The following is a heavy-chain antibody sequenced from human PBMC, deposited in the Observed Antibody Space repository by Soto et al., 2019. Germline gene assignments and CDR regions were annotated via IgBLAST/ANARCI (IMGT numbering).Heavy chain of an antibody. Sequence: GESLKISCKGSGYSFTSYWIGWVHQMPGKGLEWMGIIYPGASDTRYSPSFQGQVTISADKSISTAYLQWSSLKASDTAMYYCARLGGLLGYYYYYGMDVWGQGTTATVSS. D-gene: IGHD3-16*01. CDR1: GYSFTSYW. V-gene: IGHV5-51*07. CDR3: ARLGGLLGYYYYYGMDV. CDR2: IYPGASDT. J-gene: IGHJ6*02.